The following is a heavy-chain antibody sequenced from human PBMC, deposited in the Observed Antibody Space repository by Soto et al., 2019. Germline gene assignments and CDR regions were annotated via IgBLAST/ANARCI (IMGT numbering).Heavy chain of an antibody. CDR3: ARYLSYGGTTNRLFDY. Sequence: SETLSLTCTVSGGSFKSGSYSWSWIRQPPGKGLEWIGYVYHTGRTSYNPSLESRVTISVDTSKNQFSLELSSVTAGDTAVYYCARYLSYGGTTNRLFDYWGQGTLVTVSS. V-gene: IGHV4-61*01. CDR1: GGSFKSGSYS. J-gene: IGHJ4*02. D-gene: IGHD1-1*01. CDR2: VYHTGRT.